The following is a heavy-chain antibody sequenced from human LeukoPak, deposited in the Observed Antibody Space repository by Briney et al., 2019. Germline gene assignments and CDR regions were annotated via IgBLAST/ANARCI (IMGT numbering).Heavy chain of an antibody. CDR2: ISADSATT. V-gene: IGHV3-23*01. CDR1: GGSISSSSYY. J-gene: IGHJ4*02. Sequence: PSETLSLTCTVSGGSISSSSYYWGWIRQPPGKGLEWVSVISADSATTFYADSVKGRFTISRDNAKNTVFLQMSSLRAEDTALYYCARKSASGNYPLDYWGQGTLVTVSS. D-gene: IGHD3-10*01. CDR3: ARKSASGNYPLDY.